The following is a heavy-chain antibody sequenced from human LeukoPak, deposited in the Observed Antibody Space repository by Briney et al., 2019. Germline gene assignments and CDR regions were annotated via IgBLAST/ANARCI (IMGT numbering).Heavy chain of an antibody. Sequence: ASVKVSCKASEYTFTSYDINWVRQATGQGLEWMGWMNPNSGNTGYAQKFQGRVTFTRNTSISTAYMELSSLRAEDTAVYYCAKSMDILTGYLWSLDYWGQGTLVTVSS. CDR1: EYTFTSYD. CDR2: MNPNSGNT. D-gene: IGHD3-9*01. J-gene: IGHJ4*02. V-gene: IGHV1-8*03. CDR3: AKSMDILTGYLWSLDY.